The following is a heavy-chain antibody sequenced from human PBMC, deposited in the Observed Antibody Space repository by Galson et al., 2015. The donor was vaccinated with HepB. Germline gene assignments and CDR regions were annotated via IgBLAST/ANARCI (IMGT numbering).Heavy chain of an antibody. CDR3: ARASLGYRTNGVCYPFDY. J-gene: IGHJ4*02. D-gene: IGHD2-8*01. CDR2: IIPIFGTA. Sequence: SVKVSCKASGGTFSSYAISWVRQAPGQGLEWMGGIIPIFGTANYAQKFQGRVTITADESTSTAYMELSSLRSEDTAVYYCARASLGYRTNGVCYPFDYWGQGTLVTVSS. V-gene: IGHV1-69*13. CDR1: GGTFSSYA.